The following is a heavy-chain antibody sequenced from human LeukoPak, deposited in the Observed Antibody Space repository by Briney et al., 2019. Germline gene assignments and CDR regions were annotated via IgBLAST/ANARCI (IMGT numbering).Heavy chain of an antibody. CDR3: AKGPGAGGNTWYYFDC. CDR2: IGGTTGNT. J-gene: IGHJ4*02. Sequence: TGGSLRLSCVASGFTFDNHAMNWVRQAPGKELEWVSAIGGTTGNTYYADSVKGRFTISTDYSKTTLYLQMNSLRADDTAVYYCAKGPGAGGNTWYYFDCWGQGTLVTVSS. CDR1: GFTFDNHA. D-gene: IGHD6-13*01. V-gene: IGHV3-23*01.